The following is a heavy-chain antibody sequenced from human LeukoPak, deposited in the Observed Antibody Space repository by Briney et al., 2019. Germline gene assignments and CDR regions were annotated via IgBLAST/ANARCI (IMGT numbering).Heavy chain of an antibody. CDR1: GGTLSSYA. V-gene: IGHV1-69*04. CDR2: IIPILGIA. CDR3: ARDLPLYGGFDY. D-gene: IGHD2-15*01. Sequence: SVKVSCKASGGTLSSYAISWVRQAPGQGLEWMGRIIPILGIANYAQKFQGRVTITADKSTSTAYMELSSLRSEDTAVYYCARDLPLYGGFDYWGRGTLVTVSS. J-gene: IGHJ4*02.